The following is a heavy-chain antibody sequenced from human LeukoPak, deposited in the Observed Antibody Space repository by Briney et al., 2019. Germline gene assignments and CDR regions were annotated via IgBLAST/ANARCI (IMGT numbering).Heavy chain of an antibody. Sequence: SETLSLTCAVSGVSFNGYYWSWIRQPPGKGLEWIGEINHSGSTNYNPSLKSRVTISVDTSKNQFSLKLSSVTAADTAVYYCARDRYYGSGSYIWGQGTLVTVSS. D-gene: IGHD3-10*01. CDR2: INHSGST. J-gene: IGHJ4*02. V-gene: IGHV4-34*01. CDR1: GVSFNGYY. CDR3: ARDRYYGSGSYI.